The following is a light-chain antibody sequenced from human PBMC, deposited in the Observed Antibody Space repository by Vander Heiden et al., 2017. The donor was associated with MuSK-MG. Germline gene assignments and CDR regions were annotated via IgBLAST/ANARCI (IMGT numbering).Light chain of an antibody. Sequence: DIQMTQSPSTLSASLGARATITCRASQCPKGWMAWYQQKPGKAPKLLIYKASSIESGVPSRFSRSASGTEFTLSISSLQPDDFATYYCQQYDSYPYSFGPGTKLEIK. J-gene: IGKJ2*03. CDR1: QCPKGW. V-gene: IGKV1-5*03. CDR2: KAS. CDR3: QQYDSYPYS.